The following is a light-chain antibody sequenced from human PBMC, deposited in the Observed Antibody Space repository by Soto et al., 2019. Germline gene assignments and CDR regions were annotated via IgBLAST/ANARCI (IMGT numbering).Light chain of an antibody. V-gene: IGKV3-15*01. CDR2: GAS. CDR1: QTITSN. J-gene: IGKJ4*01. CDR3: QQYSSWVT. Sequence: EIVMTQSPVTLSLSPGDTATLSCRASQTITSNLAWYQQKPGQPPRLLIYGASNRATGIPARFSGSGSGTEFTLTITILQSEDFAFYYCQQYSSWVTFGGGT.